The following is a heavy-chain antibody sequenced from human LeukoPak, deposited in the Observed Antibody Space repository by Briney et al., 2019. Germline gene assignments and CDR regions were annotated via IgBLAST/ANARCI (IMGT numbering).Heavy chain of an antibody. D-gene: IGHD3-3*01. CDR3: ASIPPKFGVATASDY. CDR1: GFTFSSYS. CDR2: ISSSSSYI. Sequence: GGSLRLSCVGSGFTFSSYSMNWVRQAPGKGLEWVSSISSSSSYIYYADSVKGRFTISRDNAKNSLYLQMNSLRAEDTAVYYCASIPPKFGVATASDYWGQGTLVTVSS. V-gene: IGHV3-21*01. J-gene: IGHJ4*02.